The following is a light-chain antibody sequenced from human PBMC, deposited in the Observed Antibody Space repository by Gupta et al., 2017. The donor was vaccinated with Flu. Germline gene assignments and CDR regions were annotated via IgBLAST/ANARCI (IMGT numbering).Light chain of an antibody. CDR2: DAS. Sequence: EIVLTQSPATLSLSPGERATLSCRASPSVSSYLAWYQQKPGQASRLLIYDASNRATGIPARFSGSGSWTDFTLTISSLEPEDFAVYYCRQRSNWPQLTFGGGTKVEIK. V-gene: IGKV3-11*01. CDR1: PSVSSY. J-gene: IGKJ4*01. CDR3: RQRSNWPQLT.